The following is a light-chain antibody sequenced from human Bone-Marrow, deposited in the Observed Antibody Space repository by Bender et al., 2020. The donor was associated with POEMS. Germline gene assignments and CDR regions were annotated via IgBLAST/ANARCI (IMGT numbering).Light chain of an antibody. CDR3: SSWDDSLSGWV. Sequence: GGNNVNWYQHLPGTAPRLVVYSNYQRPSGVPARFSGSKSGTSASLAISDIQSEDEGDYYCSSWDDSLSGWVFGGGTKLTVL. CDR1: GGNN. CDR2: SNY. V-gene: IGLV1-44*01. J-gene: IGLJ3*02.